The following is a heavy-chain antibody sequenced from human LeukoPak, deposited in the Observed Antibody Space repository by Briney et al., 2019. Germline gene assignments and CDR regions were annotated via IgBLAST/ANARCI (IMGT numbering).Heavy chain of an antibody. V-gene: IGHV5-10-1*01. Sequence: GESLKISCKVSGYSFATYWISWVRQMPGKGLEWMGRIDPSDSYTDYAPSFQGHVTISADRSLSTAYLQWYSLKASDTAMYYCARQDFWGQGTLVTVSS. CDR2: IDPSDSYT. CDR1: GYSFATYW. J-gene: IGHJ4*02. CDR3: ARQDF.